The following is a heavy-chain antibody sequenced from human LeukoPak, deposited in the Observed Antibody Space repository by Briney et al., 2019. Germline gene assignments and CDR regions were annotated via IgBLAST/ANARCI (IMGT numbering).Heavy chain of an antibody. CDR2: ISGNGGIT. D-gene: IGHD2-2*01. CDR3: AKSLESTNYYYHMDV. V-gene: IGHV3-23*01. Sequence: GGSLRLSCAASGFTFSSYAMSWVRQAPGKGLEWVSGISGNGGITYYADSVKGRFTISRDNSKNTLYLQTNSLRAEDTAVYYCAKSLESTNYYYHMDVWGKGTTVTISS. CDR1: GFTFSSYA. J-gene: IGHJ6*03.